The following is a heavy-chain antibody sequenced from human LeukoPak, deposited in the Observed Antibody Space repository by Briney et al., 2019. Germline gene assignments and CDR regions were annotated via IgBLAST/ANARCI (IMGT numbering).Heavy chain of an antibody. D-gene: IGHD3-22*01. CDR1: GYTFTGYY. Sequence: ASVKVSCKASGYTFTGYYMHWVRQAPGQGPEWMGRINPNSGGTNYAQKFQGRVTMTRDTSISTAYMELSRLRSDDMAVYYCARDNDSSGYYNPIDYWGQGTLVTVSS. V-gene: IGHV1-2*06. CDR3: ARDNDSSGYYNPIDY. CDR2: INPNSGGT. J-gene: IGHJ4*02.